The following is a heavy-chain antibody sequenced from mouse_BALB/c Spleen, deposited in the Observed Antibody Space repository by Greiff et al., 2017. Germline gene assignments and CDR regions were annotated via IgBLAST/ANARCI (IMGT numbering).Heavy chain of an antibody. D-gene: IGHD2-3*01. CDR2: IDPENGNT. J-gene: IGHJ4*01. CDR3: ARSSYDGYYYYAMDY. CDR1: GFNIKDYY. Sequence: VQLQQSGAELVRPGALVKLSCKASGFNIKDYYMHWVKQRPEQGLEWIGWIDPENGNTIYDPKFQGKASITADTSSNTAYLQLSSLTSEDTAVYYCARSSYDGYYYYAMDYWGQGTSVTGAS. V-gene: IGHV14-1*02.